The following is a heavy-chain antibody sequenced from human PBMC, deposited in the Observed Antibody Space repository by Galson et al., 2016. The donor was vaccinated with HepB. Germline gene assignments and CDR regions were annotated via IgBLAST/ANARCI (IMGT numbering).Heavy chain of an antibody. Sequence: SVKVSCKASGYTFTSYGITWVRQAPGQGLEWMGWISAYSGYTYYAQKLQGRVTMTTDTSTTTAYMELRSLRSDDTAVYYCAASGPGVEGDALDIWGQGTMVIVSS. CDR3: AASGPGVEGDALDI. D-gene: IGHD3-3*01. V-gene: IGHV1-18*01. CDR2: ISAYSGYT. J-gene: IGHJ3*02. CDR1: GYTFTSYG.